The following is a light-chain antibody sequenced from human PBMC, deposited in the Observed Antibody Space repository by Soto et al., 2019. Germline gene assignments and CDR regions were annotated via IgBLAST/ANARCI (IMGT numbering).Light chain of an antibody. CDR3: AAWDDSLSAPWV. CDR1: SSNIGSNY. J-gene: IGLJ3*02. Sequence: QSVLTQPPSASGTPGQRVTISCSGSSSNIGSNYVYWYQQLPGTAPKLLIYRNNQRPSGVPDRFSGSKSGTSASLAISGLRSEDDADYYCAAWDDSLSAPWVFGGGTKLTVL. V-gene: IGLV1-47*01. CDR2: RNN.